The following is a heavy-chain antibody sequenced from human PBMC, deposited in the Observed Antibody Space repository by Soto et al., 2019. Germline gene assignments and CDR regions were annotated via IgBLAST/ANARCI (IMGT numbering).Heavy chain of an antibody. Sequence: GGSLRLSCAASGSTFSSNAMSWVRQAPGKELEWVSGISASGGRTYYADYVQGRFTISRDNSKNTLYMQMNSLRAEDTAVYYCAKSPHDSQWVAFDYCGQGTLVTVSS. J-gene: IGHJ4*02. D-gene: IGHD6-19*01. V-gene: IGHV3-23*01. CDR2: ISASGGRT. CDR3: AKSPHDSQWVAFDY. CDR1: GSTFSSNA.